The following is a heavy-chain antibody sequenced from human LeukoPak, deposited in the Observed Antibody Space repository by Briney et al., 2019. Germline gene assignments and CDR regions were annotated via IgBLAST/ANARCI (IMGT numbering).Heavy chain of an antibody. J-gene: IGHJ4*02. Sequence: ASVKVSCKASGYTFTNYYMHWVRQAPGQGLERMGMINPSGGSTGSSQKFQGRVTMTGDTSTSTVYMELSSLRSEDTAVYYCARDNGGYSYGSPDYWGQGTLVTASS. D-gene: IGHD5-18*01. CDR2: INPSGGST. CDR1: GYTFTNYY. CDR3: ARDNGGYSYGSPDY. V-gene: IGHV1-46*01.